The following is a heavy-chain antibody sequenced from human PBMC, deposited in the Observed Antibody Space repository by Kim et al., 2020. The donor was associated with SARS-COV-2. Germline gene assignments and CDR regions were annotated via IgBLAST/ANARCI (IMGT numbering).Heavy chain of an antibody. Sequence: GGSLRLSCAASGFTFSSYSMNWVRQAPGKGLEWVSSISRSGNSIYYADSVKGRFTISRDNAKNSLSLQMDSLRAEDTAVYYCSRSLMVVTRNAAFDIWG. CDR3: SRSLMVVTRNAAFDI. J-gene: IGHJ3*02. V-gene: IGHV3-21*01. CDR1: GFTFSSYS. D-gene: IGHD2-21*02. CDR2: ISRSGNSI.